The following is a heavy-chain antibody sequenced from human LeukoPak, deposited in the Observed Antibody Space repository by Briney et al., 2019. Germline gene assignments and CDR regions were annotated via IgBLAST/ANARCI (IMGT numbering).Heavy chain of an antibody. D-gene: IGHD6-19*01. CDR1: GFTFSTYG. V-gene: IGHV3-30*03. CDR3: AHSEAVAGFGTFDY. J-gene: IGHJ4*02. Sequence: GRSLRLSCEASGFTFSTYGMHWVRQAPGKGLEWVAVISYDGTNKDYGDSVKGRFTISRDNSKNTLHLQMNSLTTEDTAMYYCAHSEAVAGFGTFDYWGQGTLVTVSS. CDR2: ISYDGTNK.